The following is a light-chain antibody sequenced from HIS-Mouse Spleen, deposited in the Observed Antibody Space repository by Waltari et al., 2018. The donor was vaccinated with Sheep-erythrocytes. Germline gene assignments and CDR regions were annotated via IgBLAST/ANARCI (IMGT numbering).Light chain of an antibody. CDR1: QSLLHSNVYNY. J-gene: IGKJ3*01. V-gene: IGKV2-28*01. CDR2: FGC. Sequence: DIVMTQSPLSLPVTPGEPASIPCRSSQSLLHSNVYNYFDWYLQKPGQSPKLLIYFGCNRASEVADRVSGSVSGTDFTLKISRVEAEDVVVYYCMQALQTPIFTFGPGTKVDIK. CDR3: MQALQTPIFT.